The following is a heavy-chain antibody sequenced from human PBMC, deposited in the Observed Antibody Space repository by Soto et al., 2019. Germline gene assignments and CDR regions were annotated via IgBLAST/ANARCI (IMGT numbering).Heavy chain of an antibody. J-gene: IGHJ4*02. Sequence: SETLSLTCTVSGGSISSGCYYWSWIRQHPGKGLEWIGYIYYSGSTYYNPSLKSRVTISVDTSKNQFSLKLSSVTAADTAVYYCASGIAAAGQFDYWGQGTLVTVSS. CDR2: IYYSGST. D-gene: IGHD6-13*01. CDR1: GGSISSGCYY. CDR3: ASGIAAAGQFDY. V-gene: IGHV4-31*03.